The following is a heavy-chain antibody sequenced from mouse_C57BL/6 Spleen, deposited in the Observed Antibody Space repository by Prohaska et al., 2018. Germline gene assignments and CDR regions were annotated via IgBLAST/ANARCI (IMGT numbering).Heavy chain of an antibody. J-gene: IGHJ2*01. CDR2: IYPNNGGN. CDR3: ARGGHYYGGFDY. V-gene: IGHV1-34*01. D-gene: IGHD1-2*01. Sequence: GKQSHGKSLEWIGYIYPNNGGNGYNQKFKGKATLTVDKSSSTAYMELRSLTSEDSAVYYCARGGHYYGGFDYWGQSTTLTVSS.